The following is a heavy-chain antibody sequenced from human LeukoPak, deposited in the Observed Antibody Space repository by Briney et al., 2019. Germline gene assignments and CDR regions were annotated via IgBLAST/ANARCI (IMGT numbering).Heavy chain of an antibody. CDR1: GGTFSSYA. V-gene: IGHV1-69*05. CDR2: IIPIFGTA. D-gene: IGHD5-18*01. CDR3: ARAQGYSYGYSSLGAFDI. Sequence: SVKVSCKASGGTFSSYAISWVRQAPGQGLEWMGGIIPIFGTANYAQKFQGRVTITTDESTSTAYMELSSLRSEDTAVYYCARAQGYSYGYSSLGAFDIWAKGQWSPSLQ. J-gene: IGHJ3*02.